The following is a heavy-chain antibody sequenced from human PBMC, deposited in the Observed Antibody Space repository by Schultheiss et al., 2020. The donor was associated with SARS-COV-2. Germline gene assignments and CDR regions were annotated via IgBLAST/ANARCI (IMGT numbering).Heavy chain of an antibody. J-gene: IGHJ4*02. D-gene: IGHD6-6*01. CDR1: GYTFTSYA. CDR2: INPNSGGT. CDR3: ARDWGAAPNY. V-gene: IGHV1-2*02. Sequence: ASVKVSCKASGYTFTSYAMHWVRQAPGQRLEWMGWINPNSGGTNYAQKFQGRVTMTRDTSISTAYMELSRLRSDDTAVYYCARDWGAAPNYWGQGTLVTVSS.